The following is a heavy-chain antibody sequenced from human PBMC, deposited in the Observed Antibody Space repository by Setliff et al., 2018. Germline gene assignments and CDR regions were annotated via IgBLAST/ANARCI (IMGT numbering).Heavy chain of an antibody. Sequence: PSETLSLTCTVSGGSISSYYWSWIRQPAGKGLEWIGEIYHSGSTNYNPSLKSRVTISVDTSKNQFSLKLTSVTAADTAVYYCARYYDSSGYYDADFDYWGQGTLVTVSS. CDR1: GGSISSYY. J-gene: IGHJ4*02. CDR3: ARYYDSSGYYDADFDY. D-gene: IGHD3-22*01. V-gene: IGHV4-59*12. CDR2: IYHSGST.